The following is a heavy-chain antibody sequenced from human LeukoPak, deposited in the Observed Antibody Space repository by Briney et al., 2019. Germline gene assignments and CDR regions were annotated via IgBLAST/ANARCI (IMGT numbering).Heavy chain of an antibody. CDR2: ISGSGGST. Sequence: GGSLRLSCAASGFTFSSYAMSWVRQAPGKGLEWVSAISGSGGSTYYADSVKGRFTISRDNSKNTLYLQMNSLRAEDTAVYYCATLVGLWRMSYYFDYWGQGTLVTVSS. CDR3: ATLVGLWRMSYYFDY. V-gene: IGHV3-23*01. J-gene: IGHJ4*02. D-gene: IGHD2-8*01. CDR1: GFTFSSYA.